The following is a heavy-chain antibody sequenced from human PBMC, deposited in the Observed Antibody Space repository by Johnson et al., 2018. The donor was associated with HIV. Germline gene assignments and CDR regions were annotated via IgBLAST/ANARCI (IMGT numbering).Heavy chain of an antibody. CDR3: AKALYSRHAFDI. V-gene: IGHV3-30*02. Sequence: QVQLVESGGGVVQPGGSLRLSCAASGFTFSNYGMHWVRQAPGKGLEWVAFIRYDGSHKYYVDSVKGRFTISRDNSKNTLYLQMNSLRAEDTAVYYCAKALYSRHAFDIWGQGTMVTVSS. CDR2: IRYDGSHK. D-gene: IGHD6-13*01. CDR1: GFTFSNYG. J-gene: IGHJ3*02.